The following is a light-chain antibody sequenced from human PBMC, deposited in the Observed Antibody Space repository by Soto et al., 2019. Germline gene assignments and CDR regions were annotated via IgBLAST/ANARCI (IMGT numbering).Light chain of an antibody. J-gene: IGKJ5*01. CDR2: SAS. V-gene: IGKV3-20*01. Sequence: IVLTQSPGTLSLSPGERATLSCRASQSVSSSYLVWYQQKTGQAPRLLIYSASTRATGIPDRFSGSVSATDFTLTISRLEPDDFAVYYCQQFGTSPPAFTFGQGTRLELK. CDR1: QSVSSSY. CDR3: QQFGTSPPAFT.